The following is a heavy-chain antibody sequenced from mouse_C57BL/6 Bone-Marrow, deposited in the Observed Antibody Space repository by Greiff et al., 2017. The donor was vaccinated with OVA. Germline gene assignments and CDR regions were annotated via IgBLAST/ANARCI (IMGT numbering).Heavy chain of an antibody. CDR2: IDPETGGT. CDR3: TRDIHYYGLGY. Sequence: QVQLKQSGAELVRPGASVTLSCKASGYTFTDYEMHWVKQTPVHGLEWIGAIDPETGGTAYNQKFKGKAILTADKSSSTAYMELRSLTSEDSAVYYCTRDIHYYGLGYWGQGTTLTVSS. D-gene: IGHD1-2*01. CDR1: GYTFTDYE. J-gene: IGHJ2*01. V-gene: IGHV1-15*01.